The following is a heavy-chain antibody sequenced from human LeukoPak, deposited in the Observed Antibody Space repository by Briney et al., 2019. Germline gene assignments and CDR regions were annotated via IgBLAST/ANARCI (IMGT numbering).Heavy chain of an antibody. J-gene: IGHJ6*02. CDR2: IDQSGGRN. Sequence: GGSLRLSCAASGFTFSRFWMNWVRQAPGRGLERVANIDQSGGRNNYVDSVKGRFTISRDNAKNSLFLEMSSLRADDTAVYFCARGGGPYGMDVWGQGTTVTVSS. D-gene: IGHD2-15*01. V-gene: IGHV3-7*05. CDR1: GFTFSRFW. CDR3: ARGGGPYGMDV.